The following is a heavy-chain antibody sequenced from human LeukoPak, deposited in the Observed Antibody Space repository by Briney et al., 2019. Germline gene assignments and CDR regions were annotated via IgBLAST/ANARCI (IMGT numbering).Heavy chain of an antibody. Sequence: GGSLRLSCAASGFTFSTYGMHWVRQAPGKGLEWVALISYDGSSEYYAGSVKGRFTISRDNSKITVYLQMNSLKAEDTAVYYCAKELYNYGDYGAEGLDVGGQGTTVTVS. V-gene: IGHV3-30*18. CDR2: ISYDGSSE. J-gene: IGHJ6*02. CDR3: AKELYNYGDYGAEGLDV. CDR1: GFTFSTYG. D-gene: IGHD4-17*01.